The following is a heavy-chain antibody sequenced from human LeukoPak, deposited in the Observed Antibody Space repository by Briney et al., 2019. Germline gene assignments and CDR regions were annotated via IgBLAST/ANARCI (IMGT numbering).Heavy chain of an antibody. V-gene: IGHV4-39*07. CDR1: GGSISSSSYY. Sequence: SETLSLTCTVSGGSISSSSYYWGWIRQPPGKGLEWIGSIYYSGSTYYNPSLKSRVTISVDTSKNQFSLKLSSVTAADTAVYYCASLDSSGYYGYWGQGTLVTVSS. CDR2: IYYSGST. D-gene: IGHD3-22*01. CDR3: ASLDSSGYYGY. J-gene: IGHJ4*02.